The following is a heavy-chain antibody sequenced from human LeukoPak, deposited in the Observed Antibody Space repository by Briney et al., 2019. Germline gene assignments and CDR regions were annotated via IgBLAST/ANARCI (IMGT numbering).Heavy chain of an antibody. CDR1: GFTFSSYG. Sequence: GGSLRLSCAASGFTFSSYGMSRVRQAPGKGLEWVSSISSSSSYIYYADSVKGRFTISRDNAKNSLYLQMNSLKAEDTAVYYCAISPRKRLDYWGQGTLVTVSS. J-gene: IGHJ4*02. CDR3: AISPRKRLDY. CDR2: ISSSSSYI. V-gene: IGHV3-21*01.